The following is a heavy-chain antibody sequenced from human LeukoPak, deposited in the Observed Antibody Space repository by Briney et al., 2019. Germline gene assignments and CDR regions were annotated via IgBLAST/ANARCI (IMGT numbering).Heavy chain of an antibody. V-gene: IGHV4-39*07. Sequence: HSETLSLTCTVSGGSISSSSYYWGWIRQPPGKGLEWIGSIYYSGSTYYNPSLKSRVTISVDTSKNQFSLKLSSVTAADTAVYYCARVSDYVWGDFDYWGQGTLVTVSS. J-gene: IGHJ4*02. CDR2: IYYSGST. CDR3: ARVSDYVWGDFDY. CDR1: GGSISSSSYY. D-gene: IGHD3-16*01.